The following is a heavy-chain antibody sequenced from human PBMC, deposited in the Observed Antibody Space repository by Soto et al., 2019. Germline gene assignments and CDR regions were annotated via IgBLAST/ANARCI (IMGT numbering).Heavy chain of an antibody. CDR2: ISYSGSS. CDR1: GGSNIRDGYY. V-gene: IGHV4-31*03. J-gene: IGHJ4*02. Sequence: TLSLTCTVAGGSNIRDGYYWSWIRQHPGKGLEWIAYISYSGSSYSNPSLKSRVTISADTSKNQFSLRLTSVTAANTAVYFCARATPAGSADFWGQGTLVTVSS. D-gene: IGHD2-2*01. CDR3: ARATPAGSADF.